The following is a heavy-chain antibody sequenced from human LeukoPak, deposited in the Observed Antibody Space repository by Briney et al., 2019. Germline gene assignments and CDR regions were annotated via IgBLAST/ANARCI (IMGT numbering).Heavy chain of an antibody. V-gene: IGHV4-39*01. CDR3: ASSGWYLLPGVC. Sequence: PSETLSLTCIVSGGSISSSNYYWGWIRQPPGKGLEWIGTIYYSGSTYYNASLKSRVTISVDTSKNQFSLKLSSVTAADTAVYYCASSGWYLLPGVCWGQGTLVTVSS. J-gene: IGHJ4*02. CDR2: IYYSGST. D-gene: IGHD6-19*01. CDR1: GGSISSSNYY.